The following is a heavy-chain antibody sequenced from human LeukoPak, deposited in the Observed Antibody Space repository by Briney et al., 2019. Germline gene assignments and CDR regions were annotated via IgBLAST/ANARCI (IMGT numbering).Heavy chain of an antibody. CDR3: ARLGGPVTTSHFDF. J-gene: IGHJ4*02. V-gene: IGHV5-51*01. CDR1: GSGFSSYW. Sequence: GGSLQISCQGSGSGFSSYWIAWVRQMPGKGLEWMGAIYPGDSDTTYSPSFQGHVTISADQSIGTAYLQWSNVKASDTGIYYCARLGGPVTTSHFDFWGPGTLVTVSS. CDR2: IYPGDSDT. D-gene: IGHD4-17*01.